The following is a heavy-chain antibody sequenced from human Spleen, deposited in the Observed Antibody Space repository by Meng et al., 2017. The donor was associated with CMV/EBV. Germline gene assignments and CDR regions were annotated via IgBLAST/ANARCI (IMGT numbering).Heavy chain of an antibody. J-gene: IGHJ3*02. CDR3: AREGAVVVTPAFDI. CDR1: GFTFSSYG. V-gene: IGHV3-30*19. D-gene: IGHD4-23*01. Sequence: GESLKISCAASGFTFSSYGMYWVRQTPGKGLENVASISHAGSNKFYADSVKGRFTISRDNARNTLFLQMNSLRAEDTAVYYCAREGAVVVTPAFDIWGQGTMVTVSS. CDR2: ISHAGSNK.